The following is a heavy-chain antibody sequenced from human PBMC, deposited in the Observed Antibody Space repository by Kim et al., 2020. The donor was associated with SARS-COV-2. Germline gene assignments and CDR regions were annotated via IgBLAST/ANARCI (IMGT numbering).Heavy chain of an antibody. CDR2: ISYDGSNK. J-gene: IGHJ6*02. Sequence: GGSLRLSCAASGFTFSSYGMHWVRQAPGKGLEWVAVISYDGSNKYYADSVKGRFTISRDNSKNTLYLQMNSLRAEDTAVYYCAKGDIAAAGRPFAYYYYGMDVWGQGTTVTVSS. D-gene: IGHD6-13*01. CDR1: GFTFSSYG. CDR3: AKGDIAAAGRPFAYYYYGMDV. V-gene: IGHV3-30*18.